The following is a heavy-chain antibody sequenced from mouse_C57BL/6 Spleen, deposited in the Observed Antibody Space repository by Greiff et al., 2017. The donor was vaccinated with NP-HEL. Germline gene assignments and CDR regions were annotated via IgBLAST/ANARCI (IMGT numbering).Heavy chain of an antibody. V-gene: IGHV1-4*01. CDR3: ARGGAYYYAMDY. D-gene: IGHD6-1*01. CDR1: GYTFTSYT. Sequence: VKLVESGAELARPGASVKMSCKASGYTFTSYTMHWVKQRPGQGLEWIGYINPSSGYTKYNQKFKDKATLTADKSSSTAYMQLSSLTSEDSAVYYCARGGAYYYAMDYWGQGTSVTVSS. CDR2: INPSSGYT. J-gene: IGHJ4*01.